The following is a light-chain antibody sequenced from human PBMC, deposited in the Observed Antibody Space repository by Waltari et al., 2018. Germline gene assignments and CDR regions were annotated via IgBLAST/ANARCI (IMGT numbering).Light chain of an antibody. J-gene: IGKJ1*01. CDR2: GAS. Sequence: DIVLTQSPGTLSLSPGERATLSCRASQSVSSPYLAWYQQKPGKAPRLLIYGASSRATGLPDRFSGSGSVTDFTLTISRLEPEDFAVYYCQQYGSSPPTFGQGTKVEIK. CDR1: QSVSSPY. V-gene: IGKV3-20*01. CDR3: QQYGSSPPT.